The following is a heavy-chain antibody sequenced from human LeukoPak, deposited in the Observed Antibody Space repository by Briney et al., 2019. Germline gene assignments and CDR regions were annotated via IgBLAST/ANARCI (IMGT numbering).Heavy chain of an antibody. CDR3: ARGGVAAVGSSLDPYYYYYIDV. D-gene: IGHD6-13*01. CDR2: INHSGST. V-gene: IGHV4-34*01. J-gene: IGHJ6*03. CDR1: GGSFIGFH. Sequence: SETLSLTCAVYGGSFIGFHWNWIRQAPGKGLEWIGDINHSGSTNYNPSLKSRVTISIDTSKNHFSLRVNSVTAADTAVYYCARGGVAAVGSSLDPYYYYYIDVWGKGTTVAVSS.